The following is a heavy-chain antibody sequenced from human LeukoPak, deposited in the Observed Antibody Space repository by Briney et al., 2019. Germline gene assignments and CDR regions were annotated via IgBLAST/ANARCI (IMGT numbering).Heavy chain of an antibody. J-gene: IGHJ4*02. CDR1: GFTFSSYS. CDR2: ISSSSSYT. V-gene: IGHV3-21*01. CDR3: ARDFGDLTSDY. D-gene: IGHD4-17*01. Sequence: GESLRLSCAASGFTFSSYSMNWVRQAPGKGLEWVSSISSSSSYTYYADSVKGRFTISRDNAKNSLYLQMNSLRAEDTAVYYCARDFGDLTSDYWGQGTLVTVSS.